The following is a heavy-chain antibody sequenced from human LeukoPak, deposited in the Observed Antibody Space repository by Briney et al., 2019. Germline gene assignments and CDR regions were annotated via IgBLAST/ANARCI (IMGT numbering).Heavy chain of an antibody. D-gene: IGHD3-10*01. V-gene: IGHV4-39*02. CDR1: GGSISSSSYY. CDR3: AREQRYGSGSYCNWVYYYYMDV. CDR2: IYYSGST. Sequence: SETLSLTCTVSGGSISSSSYYWGWIRQPPGKGLEWIGSIYYSGSTYYNPSLKSRVTISVDTSKNQFSLKLSSVTAADTAVYYCAREQRYGSGSYCNWVYYYYMDVWGKGTTVTVSS. J-gene: IGHJ6*03.